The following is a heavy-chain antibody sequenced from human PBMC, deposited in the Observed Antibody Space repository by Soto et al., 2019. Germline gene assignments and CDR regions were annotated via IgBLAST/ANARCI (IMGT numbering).Heavy chain of an antibody. Sequence: QVQLVQSGAEVEKPGASVKLSCKASGYTFTHFRIHWIRQAPGQSLEWVGWINGDDGDTHYSQKFQGRLTITRDISASTAYMELSNLRSEDTALYYCARGQAANDYWGRGTLVTVSS. CDR3: ARGQAANDY. D-gene: IGHD6-25*01. CDR1: GYTFTHFR. V-gene: IGHV1-3*01. J-gene: IGHJ4*02. CDR2: INGDDGDT.